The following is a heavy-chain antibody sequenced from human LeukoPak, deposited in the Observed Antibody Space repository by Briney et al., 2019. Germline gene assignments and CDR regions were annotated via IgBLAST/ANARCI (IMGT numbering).Heavy chain of an antibody. D-gene: IGHD2-2*01. CDR2: INWSGGST. CDR3: ARAPITSPFYFDY. CDR1: GFTFDEHG. J-gene: IGHJ4*02. Sequence: GGSLRLSCTASGFTFDEHGMSWVRQVPGKGLEWVSGINWSGGSTGYADPLRGRFTISRDNAKNSLYLQMDSLRAEDTALYYCARAPITSPFYFDYWGQGTLVTVSS. V-gene: IGHV3-20*04.